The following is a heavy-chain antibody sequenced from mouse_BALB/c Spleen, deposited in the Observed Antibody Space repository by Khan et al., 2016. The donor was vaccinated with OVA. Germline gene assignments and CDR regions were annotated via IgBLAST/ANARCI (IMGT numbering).Heavy chain of an antibody. D-gene: IGHD1-1*01. CDR1: GYSITSGYA. J-gene: IGHJ2*01. CDR3: ARGNYYGYYFDY. V-gene: IGHV3-2*02. CDR2: ISYSGVT. Sequence: EVQLQESGPGLVKPSQSLSLTCPVTGYSITSGYAWNWIRQFPGNKLEWMGYISYSGVTSYTPSLTSRISITRAPSKNQFFLQLNSVTTEETSTYYCARGNYYGYYFDYWGQGTTLTVSS.